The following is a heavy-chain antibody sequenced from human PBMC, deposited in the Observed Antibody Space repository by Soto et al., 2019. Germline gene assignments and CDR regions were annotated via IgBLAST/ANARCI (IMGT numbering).Heavy chain of an antibody. D-gene: IGHD6-19*01. CDR1: GGSVSRGSYY. CDR2: IYYSGST. Sequence: SETLSLTCTVSGGSVSRGSYYWSWIRQPPGKGLEWIGYIYYSGSTNYNPSLKSRVTISVDTSKNQFSLKLSSVTAADTAVYYCASHAYSSGWYADYWGQGTLVTVSS. V-gene: IGHV4-61*01. J-gene: IGHJ4*02. CDR3: ASHAYSSGWYADY.